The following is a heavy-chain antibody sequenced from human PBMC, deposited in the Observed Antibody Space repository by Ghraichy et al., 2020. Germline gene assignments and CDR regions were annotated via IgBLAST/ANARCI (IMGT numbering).Heavy chain of an antibody. J-gene: IGHJ5*02. CDR3: TRGFSRSGPDLNYFDP. CDR1: GDTVSSYSAA. Sequence: LSLTCVISGDTVSSYSAAWNWIRQSPSGDLEWLGRTYYRSKWYYDYAISVKSRITISPDTSKNQFSLRLNSVTPEDTAVYYCTRGFSRSGPDLNYFDPWGQGTLVTVSS. V-gene: IGHV6-1*01. CDR2: TYYRSKWYY. D-gene: IGHD6-19*01.